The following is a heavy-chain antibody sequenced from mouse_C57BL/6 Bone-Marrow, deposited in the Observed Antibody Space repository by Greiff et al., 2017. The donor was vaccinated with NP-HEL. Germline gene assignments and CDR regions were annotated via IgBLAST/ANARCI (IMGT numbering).Heavy chain of an antibody. J-gene: IGHJ4*01. V-gene: IGHV1-85*01. CDR2: IYPRDGST. D-gene: IGHD1-1*01. Sequence: QVQLQQSGPELVKPGASVKLSCKASGYTFTSYDINWVKQRPGQGLEWIGWIYPRDGSTKYNEKFKGEATLTVDTSSSTAYMELHSLTSEDSAVYFCARYYGSSYYYAMDYWGQGTSVTVSS. CDR3: ARYYGSSYYYAMDY. CDR1: GYTFTSYD.